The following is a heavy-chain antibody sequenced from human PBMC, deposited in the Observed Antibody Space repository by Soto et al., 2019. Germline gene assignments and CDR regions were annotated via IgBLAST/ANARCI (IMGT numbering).Heavy chain of an antibody. CDR3: AKDRYFDSYYLDS. V-gene: IGHV3-30-3*01. J-gene: IGHJ4*02. D-gene: IGHD3-9*01. CDR1: GFTLSRYA. Sequence: GGSLRLSCAASGFTLSRYAIHWVRQAPGKGLEWVTVMSYDGNQKHYADSVKGRFTVSRDDSENTVVLQMTSLRPEDTATYYCAKDRYFDSYYLDSWGQGTLVTVSS. CDR2: MSYDGNQK.